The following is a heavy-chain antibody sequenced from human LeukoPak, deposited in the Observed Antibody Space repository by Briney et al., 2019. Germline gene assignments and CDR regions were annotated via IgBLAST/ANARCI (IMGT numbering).Heavy chain of an antibody. J-gene: IGHJ6*02. CDR1: GFTFSSYW. CDR3: TRDLMDYDVSTGLHHYYMDV. D-gene: IGHD3-9*01. Sequence: GGSLRLSCVASGFTFSSYWMHWVRQDPGKGLVWVSRINGDGRNINYADSVRGRFTISRDNAKNTLYLQMNTLRVEDTAVYYCTRDLMDYDVSTGLHHYYMDVWGQGTTVTVSS. CDR2: INGDGRNI. V-gene: IGHV3-74*01.